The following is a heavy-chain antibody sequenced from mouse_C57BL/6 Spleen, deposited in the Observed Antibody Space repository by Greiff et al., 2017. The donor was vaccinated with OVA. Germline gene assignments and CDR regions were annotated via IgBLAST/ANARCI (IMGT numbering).Heavy chain of an antibody. CDR1: GYTFTSYG. J-gene: IGHJ4*01. Sequence: VQLQQSGAELARPGASVKLSCKASGYTFTSYGISWVKQRTGQGLEWIGEIYPRSGNTYYNEKFKGKATLTADKSSSTAYMELRSLTSADSAVYFCARKGGYDYNYDMDYWGQGTSVTVSS. CDR2: IYPRSGNT. CDR3: ARKGGYDYNYDMDY. D-gene: IGHD2-4*01. V-gene: IGHV1-81*01.